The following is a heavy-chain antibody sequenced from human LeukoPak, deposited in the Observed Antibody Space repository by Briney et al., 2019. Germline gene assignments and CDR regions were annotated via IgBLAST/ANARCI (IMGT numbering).Heavy chain of an antibody. Sequence: PGGSLRLSCAASGFTFSSYAMSWVRQAPGKGLEWVSAISGGGGSTYYADSVKGRFTISRDNSKNTLYLQMNSLRAEDTAVYYCAKARRGYSYGSYYFDYWGQGTLVTVSS. J-gene: IGHJ4*02. CDR1: GFTFSSYA. V-gene: IGHV3-23*01. CDR2: ISGGGGST. D-gene: IGHD5-18*01. CDR3: AKARRGYSYGSYYFDY.